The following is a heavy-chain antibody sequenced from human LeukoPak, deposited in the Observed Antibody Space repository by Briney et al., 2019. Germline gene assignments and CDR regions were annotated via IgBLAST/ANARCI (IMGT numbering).Heavy chain of an antibody. CDR2: IYYSGST. Sequence: SETLSLTCTVSGGSISSSSYYWGWIRQPPGKGLEWIGSIYYSGSTYYNPSLKSRVTISVDTSKNQFSLKLSSVTAADTAVYYCARLVPKLYCTNGVCYGRNFDYWGQGTLVTVSS. D-gene: IGHD2-8*01. V-gene: IGHV4-39*01. CDR3: ARLVPKLYCTNGVCYGRNFDY. J-gene: IGHJ4*02. CDR1: GGSISSSSYY.